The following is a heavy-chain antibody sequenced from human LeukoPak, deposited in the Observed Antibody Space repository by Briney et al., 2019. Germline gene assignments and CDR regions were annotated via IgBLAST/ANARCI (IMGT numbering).Heavy chain of an antibody. CDR3: VRDFWLDQGDW. Sequence: GGSLTLSCAASGFPFSSCPMHWFRQAPGKGLEGLAYIYYNGHNQQYRQSVKGRFTISRDNSKNTLYLQMNSLTTEDTAVYYCVRDFWLDQGDWGGQGTLVTVSS. CDR1: GFPFSSCP. D-gene: IGHD2-21*02. V-gene: IGHV3-33*01. CDR2: IYYNGHNQ. J-gene: IGHJ4*02.